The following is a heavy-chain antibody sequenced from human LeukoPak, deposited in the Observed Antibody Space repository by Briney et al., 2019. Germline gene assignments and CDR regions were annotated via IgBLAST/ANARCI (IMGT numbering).Heavy chain of an antibody. J-gene: IGHJ6*02. V-gene: IGHV6-1*01. D-gene: IGHD1-26*01. CDR3: ARSFSGSYFFPYYYYGMDV. Sequence: HSQTLSLTCAISGDSVSSNSAAWNRIRQSPSRGLEWLGRTYYRSKWYNDYAVSVKSRITINPDTSKNQFSLQLNSVTPEDTAVYYCARSFSGSYFFPYYYYGMDVWGQGTTVTVSS. CDR1: GDSVSSNSAA. CDR2: TYYRSKWYN.